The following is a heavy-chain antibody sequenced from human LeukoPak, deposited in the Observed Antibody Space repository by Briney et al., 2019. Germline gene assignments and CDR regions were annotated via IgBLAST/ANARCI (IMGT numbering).Heavy chain of an antibody. CDR1: GYTFTSHD. V-gene: IGHV1-8*01. J-gene: IGHJ4*02. CDR2: MNPNSGNT. Sequence: ASVKVSCKASGYTFTSHDINWVRQATGQGLEWMGWMNPNSGNTGYAQKFQGRVTMTRNTSISTAYMELSSLRSEDTAVYYCARVASRPRITMVRGASDYWGQGTLVTVSS. D-gene: IGHD3-10*01. CDR3: ARVASRPRITMVRGASDY.